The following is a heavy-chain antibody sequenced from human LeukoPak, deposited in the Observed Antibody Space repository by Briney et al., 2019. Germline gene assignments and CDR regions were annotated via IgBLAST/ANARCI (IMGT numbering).Heavy chain of an antibody. D-gene: IGHD3-10*01. V-gene: IGHV4-39*01. CDR3: ARSPLPYGAGRGYFDY. Sequence: SETLSLTCTVSGGSIRRSYCYWGWIRQTPGRGLEWIGSVYDSGSTQYSPSLKSRLTVSADTSKNQFSLNLTSVTATDTAVYYCARSPLPYGAGRGYFDYWGRGTLVTVS. CDR1: GGSIRRSYCY. J-gene: IGHJ4*02. CDR2: VYDSGST.